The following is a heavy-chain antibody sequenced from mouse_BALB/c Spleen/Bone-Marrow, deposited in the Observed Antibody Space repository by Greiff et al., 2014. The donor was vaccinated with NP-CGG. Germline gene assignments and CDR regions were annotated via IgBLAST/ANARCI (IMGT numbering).Heavy chain of an antibody. J-gene: IGHJ3*01. Sequence: EVKLQESGANLVMPGASVKLSCTTSGFNIKDTFMHWVKQRPEQGLEWIGRIDPASGNTKYDPKFQGKATITADTSSNKVSLQLSGLTSEDTAVYYCAHDAPFTYWGQGTLVTVSA. CDR2: IDPASGNT. D-gene: IGHD2-3*01. CDR3: AHDAPFTY. V-gene: IGHV14-3*02. CDR1: GFNIKDTF.